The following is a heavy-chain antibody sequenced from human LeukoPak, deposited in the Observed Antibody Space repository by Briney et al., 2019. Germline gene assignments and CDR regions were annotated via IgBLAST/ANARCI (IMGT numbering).Heavy chain of an antibody. CDR3: ARDIIGDYAMDV. Sequence: GRSLRLSCAASGFTFSSYGMHWVRQAPGKGLEWVAVISYDGSNKYYADSVKGRFTISRDNAKKSLYLQMNSLRAEDTAVYYCARDIIGDYAMDVWGQGTTVTVSS. J-gene: IGHJ6*02. CDR2: ISYDGSNK. V-gene: IGHV3-30*03. D-gene: IGHD2/OR15-2a*01. CDR1: GFTFSSYG.